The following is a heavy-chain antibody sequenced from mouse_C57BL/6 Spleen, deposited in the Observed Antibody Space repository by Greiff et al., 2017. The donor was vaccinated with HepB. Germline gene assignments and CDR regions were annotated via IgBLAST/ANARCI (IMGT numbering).Heavy chain of an antibody. CDR3: ARSPYYYGSSPYAMDY. Sequence: VQLQQSGPELVKPGASVKIPCKASGYTFTDYNMDWGKQSHGKSLEWIGDINLNNGGTIYNQKFKGKATLTVDKSSSTAYMELRSLTSEDTAVYYCARSPYYYGSSPYAMDYWGQGTSVTVSS. CDR1: GYTFTDYN. V-gene: IGHV1-18*01. J-gene: IGHJ4*01. CDR2: INLNNGGT. D-gene: IGHD1-1*01.